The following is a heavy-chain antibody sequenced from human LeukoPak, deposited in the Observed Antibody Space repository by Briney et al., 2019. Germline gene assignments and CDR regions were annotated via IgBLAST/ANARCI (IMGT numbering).Heavy chain of an antibody. CDR1: GGSISSYY. D-gene: IGHD3-3*01. V-gene: IGHV4-59*01. CDR2: IHDSDNT. J-gene: IGHJ4*02. CDR3: ARGRRTIFGVVTPHFDY. Sequence: SETLSLTCTVSGGSISSYYWSWIRQSPGKGLEWIGYIHDSDNTYYSPSLKSRVTISVDTSKNQFSLRVNSMTAADTAVYYCARGRRTIFGVVTPHFDYWGQGTLVTASS.